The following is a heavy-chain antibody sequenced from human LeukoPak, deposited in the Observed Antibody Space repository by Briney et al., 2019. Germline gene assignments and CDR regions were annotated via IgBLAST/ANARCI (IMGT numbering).Heavy chain of an antibody. CDR3: ARGRDIVVVPAAMRGTGYNWFDP. CDR1: GYTFTSYD. Sequence: ASVKVSCKASGYTFTSYDINWVRQATGQGLEWMGWMNPNSGNTGYAQKFQGRVTMTRNTSISTAYMELSSLRSDDTAVYYCARGRDIVVVPAAMRGTGYNWFDPWGQGTLVTVSS. J-gene: IGHJ5*02. V-gene: IGHV1-8*01. D-gene: IGHD2-2*01. CDR2: MNPNSGNT.